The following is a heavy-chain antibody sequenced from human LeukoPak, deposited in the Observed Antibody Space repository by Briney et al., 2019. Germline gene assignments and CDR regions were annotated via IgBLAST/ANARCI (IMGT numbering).Heavy chain of an antibody. CDR3: AISSTRRDYFDY. V-gene: IGHV1-2*02. J-gene: IGHJ4*02. CDR2: INPNSGGT. Sequence: ASVKVSCTASGYTFTGYYMHWVRQAPGQGLEWMGWINPNSGGTNYAQKFQGRVTMTRDTSISTAYMELSRLRSDDTAVYYCAISSTRRDYFDYWGQGTLVTVSS. CDR1: GYTFTGYY. D-gene: IGHD2-2*01.